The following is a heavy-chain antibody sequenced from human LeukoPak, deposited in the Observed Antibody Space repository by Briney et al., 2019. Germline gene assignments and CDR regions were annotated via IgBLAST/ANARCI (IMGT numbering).Heavy chain of an antibody. V-gene: IGHV3-9*01. Sequence: GGSLRLSCAASGFTFDDYAMHWVRQAPGKGLEWVSGISWNSGSIGYADSVKGRFTISRDNAKNSLYLQMNSLRAEDTALYYCARGPDIVVVVAATAPSDAFDIWGQGTMVTVSS. CDR3: ARGPDIVVVVAATAPSDAFDI. CDR1: GFTFDDYA. J-gene: IGHJ3*02. D-gene: IGHD2-15*01. CDR2: ISWNSGSI.